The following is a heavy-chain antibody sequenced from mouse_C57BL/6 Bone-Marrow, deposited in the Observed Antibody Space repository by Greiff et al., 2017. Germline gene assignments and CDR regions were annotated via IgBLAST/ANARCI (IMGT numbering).Heavy chain of an antibody. V-gene: IGHV1-72*01. CDR1: GYTFTSYW. CDR3: ARFYGSSYDAMDY. CDR2: SDPNSGGT. Sequence: VQLQQPGAELVKPGASVKLSCKASGYTFTSYWMHWVKQRPGRGLEWIGRSDPNSGGTKYNEKFKSKATLTVDKPSSTAYMQLSSLTSEDSAVYYCARFYGSSYDAMDYWGQGTSVTVSS. D-gene: IGHD1-1*01. J-gene: IGHJ4*01.